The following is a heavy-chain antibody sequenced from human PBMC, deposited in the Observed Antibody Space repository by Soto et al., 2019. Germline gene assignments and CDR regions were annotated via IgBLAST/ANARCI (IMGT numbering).Heavy chain of an antibody. D-gene: IGHD2-2*01. V-gene: IGHV1-18*01. CDR1: RLSYAVNG. CDR2: ISAYNGNT. CDR3: ARDPYCSSTSCYPPPGLDYYYYGIDV. Sequence: SVELTWEARRLSYAVNGSSRVRKTARQGLEYMGWISAYNGNTNYAQKLQGRVTMTTDTSTSTAYMELRSLRSDHTAVYYCARDPYCSSTSCYPPPGLDYYYYGIDVWGQGTTVTFSS. J-gene: IGHJ6*02.